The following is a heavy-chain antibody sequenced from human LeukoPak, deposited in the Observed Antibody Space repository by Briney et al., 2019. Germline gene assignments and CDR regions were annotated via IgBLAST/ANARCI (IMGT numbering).Heavy chain of an antibody. CDR2: ISYDGSNK. J-gene: IGHJ4*02. Sequence: PGGSLRLSCAASGFTFSSYAMHWVRQAPGKGLEWVAVISYDGSNKYYADSVTGRFTISRDNSKNTLYLQMNSLRAEDTAVYYCARPTGGFDYWGQGTLVTVSS. V-gene: IGHV3-30*04. CDR1: GFTFSSYA. CDR3: ARPTGGFDY.